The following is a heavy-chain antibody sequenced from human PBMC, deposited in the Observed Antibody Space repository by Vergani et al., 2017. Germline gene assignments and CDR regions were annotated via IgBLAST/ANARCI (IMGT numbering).Heavy chain of an antibody. Sequence: EVQLVESGGGLIQPGGSLRLSCAASGFTVSSNYMSWVRQAPGKGLEWVSVIYSGGSTYYADSVKGRFTISRDNSKNTLYLQMNSLRSEDTAVYYCARTRITMVRGEVDYFDYWGQGTLVTVSS. J-gene: IGHJ4*02. CDR3: ARTRITMVRGEVDYFDY. D-gene: IGHD3-10*01. V-gene: IGHV3-53*01. CDR1: GFTVSSNY. CDR2: IYSGGST.